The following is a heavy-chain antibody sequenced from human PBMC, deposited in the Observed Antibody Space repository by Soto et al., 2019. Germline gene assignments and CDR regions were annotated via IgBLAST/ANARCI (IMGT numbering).Heavy chain of an antibody. CDR1: GGSISSGGYS. V-gene: IGHV4-30-2*01. Sequence: SETLSLTCAVSGGSISSGGYSWSWIRQPPGKGLEWIGYIYHSGSTYYNPSLKSRVTISVDRSKNQFSLKLSSVTAADTAVYYCARVLGYCSGGSCDWFDPWGQGTLVTVSS. D-gene: IGHD2-15*01. J-gene: IGHJ5*02. CDR3: ARVLGYCSGGSCDWFDP. CDR2: IYHSGST.